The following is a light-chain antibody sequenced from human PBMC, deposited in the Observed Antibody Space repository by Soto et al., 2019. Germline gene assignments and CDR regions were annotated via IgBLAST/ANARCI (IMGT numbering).Light chain of an antibody. CDR3: QQYNNWPPWT. V-gene: IGKV3-15*01. CDR1: QSVSSN. Sequence: EIVMTQSPATLSVSPGERATLSCRASQSVSSNLAWYQQKPGQAPRLLIYGASTRATGIPARFSGSGSGTEFTLTRSSLQSEDFAVYSCQQYNNWPPWTFGQGTKVEIK. J-gene: IGKJ1*01. CDR2: GAS.